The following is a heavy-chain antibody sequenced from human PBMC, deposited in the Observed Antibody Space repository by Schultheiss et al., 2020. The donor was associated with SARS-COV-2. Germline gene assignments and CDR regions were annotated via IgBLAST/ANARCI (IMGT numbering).Heavy chain of an antibody. V-gene: IGHV3-15*01. CDR2: IKSKTDGGTT. J-gene: IGHJ4*02. CDR1: GFTFSNAW. CDR3: TARVVTATGWGLLGFVGDY. Sequence: GGSLRLSCAASGFTFSNAWMSWVRQAPGKGLEWVGRIKSKTDGGTTDYAAPVKGRFTISRDDSKNTLYLQMNSLKTEDTAVYYCTARVVTATGWGLLGFVGDYWGQLTLVTVSS. D-gene: IGHD2-21*02.